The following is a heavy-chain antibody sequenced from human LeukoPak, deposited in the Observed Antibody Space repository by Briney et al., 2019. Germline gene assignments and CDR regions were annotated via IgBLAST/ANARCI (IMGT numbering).Heavy chain of an antibody. J-gene: IGHJ4*02. CDR3: ARTDYDILTGYIGPRGEV. D-gene: IGHD3-9*01. V-gene: IGHV1-18*04. Sequence: GASVKVSCKASGYTFTSYGISWVRQAPGQGLEWMGWISAYNGNTNYAQKLQGRVTMTTDTSTSTAYMELTSLRSDDTAVYYCARTDYDILTGYIGPRGEVWGQGTLVTVSS. CDR1: GYTFTSYG. CDR2: ISAYNGNT.